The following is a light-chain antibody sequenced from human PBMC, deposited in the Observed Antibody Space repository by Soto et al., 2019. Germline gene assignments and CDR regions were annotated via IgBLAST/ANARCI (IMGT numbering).Light chain of an antibody. CDR3: GTWHTSLSAVV. Sequence: QSVLTQPPSVSAAPGQKVTISCSGSSSNIGNNFVSWYQQLPGTAPKLLIYDNNKRPSGIPDRFSGSKSGTSATLGITGLQTGDEADYYCGTWHTSLSAVVFGGGTKLTVL. CDR2: DNN. V-gene: IGLV1-51*01. CDR1: SSNIGNNF. J-gene: IGLJ2*01.